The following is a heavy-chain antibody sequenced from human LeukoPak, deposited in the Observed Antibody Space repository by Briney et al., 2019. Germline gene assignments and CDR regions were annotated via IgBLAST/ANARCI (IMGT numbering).Heavy chain of an antibody. J-gene: IGHJ6*02. D-gene: IGHD6-19*01. CDR1: GFTFSSYA. V-gene: IGHV3-30*04. CDR2: ISYDGSNK. CDR3: AKGVEGSSGWFSYYYYGMDV. Sequence: GGSLRLSCAASGFTFSSYAMHWVRQAPGKGLEWVAVISYDGSNKYYADSVKGRFTISRDNSKNTLYLQMNSLRAEDTAVYYCAKGVEGSSGWFSYYYYGMDVWGQGTTVTVSS.